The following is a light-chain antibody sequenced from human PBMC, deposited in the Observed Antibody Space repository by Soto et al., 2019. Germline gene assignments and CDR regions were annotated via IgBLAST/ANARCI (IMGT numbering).Light chain of an antibody. CDR2: RNN. CDR1: SSNIGSNF. CDR3: AAWDDSLSGWV. J-gene: IGLJ3*02. Sequence: QSVLTQPPSASGTPGQRVTISCSGSSSNIGSNFVYWYLQFPGTAPKLLIYRNNQRPSGVPDRFSGSKSGTSASLAISGLPSEDEADYYCAAWDDSLSGWVFGGGTKLTVL. V-gene: IGLV1-47*01.